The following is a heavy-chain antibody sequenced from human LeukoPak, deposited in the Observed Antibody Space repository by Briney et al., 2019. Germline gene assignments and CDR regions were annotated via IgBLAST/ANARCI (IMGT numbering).Heavy chain of an antibody. CDR2: IYYSGNT. J-gene: IGHJ6*03. CDR1: GVSISSSNSY. D-gene: IGHD3-10*01. Sequence: ASETLSLTCTVSGVSISSSNSYWGWIRQPPGKGLEWIGSIYYSGNTYYNASLKSQVSISIDTSKNQFSLKLTSVTAADTAVYYCARVGWFGENLFYYYYMDVWGKGTTVTISS. V-gene: IGHV4-39*01. CDR3: ARVGWFGENLFYYYYMDV.